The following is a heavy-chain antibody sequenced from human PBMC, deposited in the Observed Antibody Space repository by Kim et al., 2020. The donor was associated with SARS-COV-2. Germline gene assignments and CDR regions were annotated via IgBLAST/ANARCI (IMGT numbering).Heavy chain of an antibody. CDR2: INAYNGNT. Sequence: ASVKVSCKASGYTFTSYGISWVRQAPGQGLEWMGWINAYNGNTNYAQKLQGRVTMTTDTSTSTAYMELRSLRSDDTAVYYCARDFSGYDPFDYWGQGTLVTVSS. V-gene: IGHV1-18*04. J-gene: IGHJ4*02. CDR3: ARDFSGYDPFDY. CDR1: GYTFTSYG. D-gene: IGHD5-12*01.